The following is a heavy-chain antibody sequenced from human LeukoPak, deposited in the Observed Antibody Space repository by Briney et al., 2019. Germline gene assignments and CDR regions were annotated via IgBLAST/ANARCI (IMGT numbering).Heavy chain of an antibody. CDR3: ARPRTAWSSHWYFEV. J-gene: IGHJ2*01. D-gene: IGHD1-1*01. CDR1: GFTFSDYY. Sequence: GGSLRLSCAASGFTFSDYYMSWIRQAPGKGLEWLSYISSSSSYTNYADSVKGRFTISRDNAKNSLYLQMSSLRVEDTAVYYCARPRTAWSSHWYFEVWGRGTLVTVSS. V-gene: IGHV3-11*03. CDR2: ISSSSSYT.